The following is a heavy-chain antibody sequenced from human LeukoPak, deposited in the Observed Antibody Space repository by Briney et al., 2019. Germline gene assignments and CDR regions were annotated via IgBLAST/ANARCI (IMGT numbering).Heavy chain of an antibody. V-gene: IGHV4-59*01. Sequence: SETLSLTCTVSVASLSLYYWSWIRQPPGKGLEWIGHIYYSGSTHYNPSLSSRVTLSVDTSKNQFSLKMTSVTAADTAVYYCARVMADSSSFGTGAFDIWGQGTVVTVSS. CDR3: ARVMADSSSFGTGAFDI. CDR2: IYYSGST. CDR1: VASLSLYY. J-gene: IGHJ3*02. D-gene: IGHD6-13*01.